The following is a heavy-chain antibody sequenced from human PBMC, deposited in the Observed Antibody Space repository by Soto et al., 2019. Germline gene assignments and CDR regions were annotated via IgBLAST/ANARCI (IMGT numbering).Heavy chain of an antibody. V-gene: IGHV4-39*01. CDR3: ARTGVVITTADWYFDL. CDR2: IYYSGST. CDR1: GGSISSSSYY. J-gene: IGHJ2*01. Sequence: QLQLQESGPGLVKPSETLSLTCTVSGGSISSSSYYWGWIRQPPGKGLEWIGSIYYSGSTYYNPSLKSRVTISVDTSKNQFSLKLSSVTAADTAVYYCARTGVVITTADWYFDLWGRGTLVTVSS. D-gene: IGHD3-22*01.